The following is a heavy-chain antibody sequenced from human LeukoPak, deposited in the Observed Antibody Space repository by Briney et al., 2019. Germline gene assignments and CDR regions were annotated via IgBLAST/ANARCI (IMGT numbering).Heavy chain of an antibody. D-gene: IGHD2-8*01. Sequence: SETLSLTCTVSGGSISSYYWGWIRQPPGKGLEWIGNIYYSGSTYYNPSLKSRVTISLDTSKNQFSLKLSSVTAADTAVYYCAREDCTNGVCYPYYYYYMDVWGKGTTVTVSS. CDR2: IYYSGST. J-gene: IGHJ6*03. V-gene: IGHV4-39*07. CDR3: AREDCTNGVCYPYYYYYMDV. CDR1: GGSISSYY.